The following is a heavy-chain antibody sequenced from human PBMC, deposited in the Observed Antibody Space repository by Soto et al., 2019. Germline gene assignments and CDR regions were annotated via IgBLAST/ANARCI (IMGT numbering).Heavy chain of an antibody. D-gene: IGHD6-19*01. CDR2: FDPEDGET. CDR1: GYTLTELS. V-gene: IGHV1-24*01. Sequence: ASVKVSCKVSGYTLTELSMHWVRQAPGKGLEWMGGFDPEDGETIYAQKFQGRVTMTEDTSTDTAYMELSSLRSEDTAVYYCATGQYSSGWADVWGQGTTVTVSS. J-gene: IGHJ6*02. CDR3: ATGQYSSGWADV.